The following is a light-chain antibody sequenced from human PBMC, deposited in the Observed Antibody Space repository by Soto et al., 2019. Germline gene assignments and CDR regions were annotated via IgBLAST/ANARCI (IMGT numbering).Light chain of an antibody. CDR1: QGISSY. Sequence: IQLTHSPASLSASVGDRVTITCRASQGISSYLAWYQQKPGKAPKLLIYAASTLQSGVPSRFSCSRSVRYLTVAVSSLQPEAFGTDDSEQINRYQYAVAQGTKVDIK. CDR3: EQINRYQYA. V-gene: IGKV1-9*01. CDR2: AAS. J-gene: IGKJ2*01.